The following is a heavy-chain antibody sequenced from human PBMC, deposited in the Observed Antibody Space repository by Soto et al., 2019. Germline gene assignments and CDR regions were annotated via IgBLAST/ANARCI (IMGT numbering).Heavy chain of an antibody. Sequence: QVQLQESGPGLVKPSETLSLTCTVSGGSISSYYWSWIRQPPGKGLEWIGYIYYSGSTNYNPSLKSRVTISVDTSKYQFSLKLSSVTAADTAVYYCARVVHDFWSGSLLVYYGMDVWGQGTTVTVSS. CDR2: IYYSGST. CDR3: ARVVHDFWSGSLLVYYGMDV. V-gene: IGHV4-59*01. D-gene: IGHD3-3*01. J-gene: IGHJ6*02. CDR1: GGSISSYY.